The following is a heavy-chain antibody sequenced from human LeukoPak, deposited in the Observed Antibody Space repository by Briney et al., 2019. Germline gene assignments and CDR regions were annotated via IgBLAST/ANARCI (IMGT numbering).Heavy chain of an antibody. D-gene: IGHD4-17*01. Sequence: PGGSLRLSCAASGFTFSSYSMHWVRQAPGKGLEWVAIISKDGSNKYYADPVKGRFTISRDNSKNTLYQELNSQRAEDTAVYYRARESYGDYFFDYWGQGTLVTVSS. CDR2: ISKDGSNK. V-gene: IGHV3-30-3*01. CDR3: ARESYGDYFFDY. CDR1: GFTFSSYS. J-gene: IGHJ4*02.